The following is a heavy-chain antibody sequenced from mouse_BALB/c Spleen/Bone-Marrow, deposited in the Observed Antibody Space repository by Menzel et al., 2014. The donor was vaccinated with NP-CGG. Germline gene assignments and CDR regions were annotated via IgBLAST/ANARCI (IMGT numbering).Heavy chain of an antibody. D-gene: IGHD1-1*01. V-gene: IGHV1-54*01. Sequence: VQLVESGAELVRPGTSVKVPCKASGYAFTNYWIEWIKQRPGQGLEWIGVISPGSGGINYNEKFKGKATLTADKSSSTAYMQLSSLTSDDSAVYFCARELVRGMDYWGQGTSVTVSS. J-gene: IGHJ4*01. CDR3: ARELVRGMDY. CDR2: ISPGSGGI. CDR1: GYAFTNYW.